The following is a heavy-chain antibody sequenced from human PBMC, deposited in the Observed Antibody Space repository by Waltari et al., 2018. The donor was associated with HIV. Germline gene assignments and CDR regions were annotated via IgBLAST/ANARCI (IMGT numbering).Heavy chain of an antibody. V-gene: IGHV3-49*04. J-gene: IGHJ1*01. Sequence: EVQLVESGGGLVQPGRSLTLSCSTSGFTFGDYAVNWVRQAPGKGLEWVGFIRSKSYGGKTDYAASVRGRCIISRDDSRNTAYLQMKTLKAEDTALYYCTRDADPGLWWGYFHDWGQGTLVTVS. CDR2: IRSKSYGGKT. CDR1: GFTFGDYA. CDR3: TRDADPGLWWGYFHD. D-gene: IGHD2-21*01.